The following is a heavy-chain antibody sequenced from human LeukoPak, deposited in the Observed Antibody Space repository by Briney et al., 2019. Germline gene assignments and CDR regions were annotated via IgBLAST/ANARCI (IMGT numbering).Heavy chain of an antibody. CDR3: ARGSGWYAGDYYYYMDV. J-gene: IGHJ6*03. V-gene: IGHV1-69*13. CDR2: IIPIFGTA. Sequence: SVKVSCKASGGTFSSYAISWVRQAPGQGLEWMGGIIPIFGTANYAQKFQGRVTITADESTSTAYMELSSLRSEDTAVYYCARGSGWYAGDYYYYMDVWGKGTTVTVSS. CDR1: GGTFSSYA. D-gene: IGHD6-19*01.